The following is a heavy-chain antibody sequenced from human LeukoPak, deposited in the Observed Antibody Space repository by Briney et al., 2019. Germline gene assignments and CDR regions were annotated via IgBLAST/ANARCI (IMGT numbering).Heavy chain of an antibody. CDR3: ARDRYYYGSGPY. J-gene: IGHJ4*02. D-gene: IGHD3-10*01. Sequence: GGSLRLSCAASGFTVSSNYMSWVRQAPGKGLEWVSVIYSGGSTYYADSVKGRFTISRDNSKNTLYLQMNSLRAEDTAVYYCARDRYYYGSGPYWGQGTLVTVSS. CDR2: IYSGGST. CDR1: GFTVSSNY. V-gene: IGHV3-53*01.